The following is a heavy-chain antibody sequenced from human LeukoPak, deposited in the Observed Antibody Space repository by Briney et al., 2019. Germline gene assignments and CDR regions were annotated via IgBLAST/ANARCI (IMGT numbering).Heavy chain of an antibody. CDR1: GYTFTSYG. CDR2: ISAYNGNT. V-gene: IGHV1-18*01. Sequence: ASVKVSCKASGYTFTSYGISWVRQAPGQGLEWMGWISAYNGNTNYAQKLQGIVTMTTDTSTSTAYMELRSLRSDDTAVYYCAGHYDILTGYTWFDPWGQGTLVTVSS. CDR3: AGHYDILTGYTWFDP. D-gene: IGHD3-9*01. J-gene: IGHJ5*02.